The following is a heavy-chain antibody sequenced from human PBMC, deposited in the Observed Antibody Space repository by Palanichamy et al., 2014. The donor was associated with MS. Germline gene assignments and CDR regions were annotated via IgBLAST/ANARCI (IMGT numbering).Heavy chain of an antibody. Sequence: QVRLVQSGAEVKKPGASVRASCKASGYTFNIHAISWVRQAPGQGLEWMGWINAYNGDAKYAQKLQGRVTMTTDTFTNTAYMELRSLRSDDTAVYYCARLLGYCSGDTCYPDFDYWGQGTLVTVSS. CDR3: ARLLGYCSGDTCYPDFDY. CDR2: INAYNGDA. J-gene: IGHJ4*02. CDR1: GYTFNIHA. D-gene: IGHD2-15*01. V-gene: IGHV1-18*01.